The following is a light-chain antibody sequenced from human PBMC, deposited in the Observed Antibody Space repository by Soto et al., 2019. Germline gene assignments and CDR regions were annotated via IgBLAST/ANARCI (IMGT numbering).Light chain of an antibody. J-gene: IGLJ1*01. CDR3: SSYTSSSTPYV. V-gene: IGLV2-14*01. CDR1: SSDVGGYNY. CDR2: DVS. Sequence: QSVLTQPASVSGSPGQSITISCTGTSSDVGGYNYDSWYQQHPGKAPKLMIYDVSNRPSGVSNRFSGSKSGNTASLTISGLQAEDEADYYCSSYTSSSTPYVFGTGTKLTVL.